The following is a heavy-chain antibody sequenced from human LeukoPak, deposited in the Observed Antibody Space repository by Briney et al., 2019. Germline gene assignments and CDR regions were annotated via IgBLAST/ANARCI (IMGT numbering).Heavy chain of an antibody. Sequence: ASVKVSCKASGYTFTSYDINWVRQATGQGLEWMGWMSPNSGNTGYAQKFQGRVTMTRSTSISTAYMELSSLRSEDTAVYYCARAPRVAARPGAGYYYYMDVWGKGTTVTVSS. CDR2: MSPNSGNT. J-gene: IGHJ6*03. D-gene: IGHD6-6*01. CDR3: ARAPRVAARPGAGYYYYMDV. V-gene: IGHV1-8*01. CDR1: GYTFTSYD.